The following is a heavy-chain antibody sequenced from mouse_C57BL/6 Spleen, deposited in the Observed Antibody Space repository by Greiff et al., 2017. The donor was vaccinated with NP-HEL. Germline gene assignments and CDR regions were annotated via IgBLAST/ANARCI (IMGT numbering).Heavy chain of an antibody. D-gene: IGHD1-1*01. J-gene: IGHJ2*01. V-gene: IGHV1-64*01. Sequence: QVQLKQPGAELVKPGASVKLSCKASGYTFTSYWMHWVKQRPGQGLEWIGMIHPNSGSTNYNEKFKSKATLTVDKSSSTAYLQLSSLTSEDSAVYYCARAPPYYGSSQYYFDYWGQGTTLTVSS. CDR1: GYTFTSYW. CDR2: IHPNSGST. CDR3: ARAPPYYGSSQYYFDY.